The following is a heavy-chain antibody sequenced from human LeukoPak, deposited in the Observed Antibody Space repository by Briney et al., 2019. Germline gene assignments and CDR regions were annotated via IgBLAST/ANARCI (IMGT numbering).Heavy chain of an antibody. CDR2: IYISGST. D-gene: IGHD4-17*01. J-gene: IGHJ4*02. CDR1: GGSISSASYY. Sequence: PSETLSLTCTVSGGSISSASYYWSWIRQPAGKGLEWIGRIYISGSTNYNPSLKSRVTISVDTSKNQFSLKLSSVTAADTAVYYCAREREGPYGYLDYWGRGTLVTVSS. CDR3: AREREGPYGYLDY. V-gene: IGHV4-61*02.